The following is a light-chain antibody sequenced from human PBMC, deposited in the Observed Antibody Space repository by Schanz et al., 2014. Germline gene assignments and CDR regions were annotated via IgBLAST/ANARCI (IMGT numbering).Light chain of an antibody. J-gene: IGLJ3*02. V-gene: IGLV2-11*01. CDR3: CSYAGSYTLV. CDR1: SSDVGTYNY. Sequence: QSALTQPRSVSGSPGQSVTISCTGPSSDVGTYNYVSWYQQHPGKAPKLMIYDVSKRPSGVPDRFSGSKSGNTASLTISGLQAEDEADYYCCSYAGSYTLVFGGGTKLTVL. CDR2: DVS.